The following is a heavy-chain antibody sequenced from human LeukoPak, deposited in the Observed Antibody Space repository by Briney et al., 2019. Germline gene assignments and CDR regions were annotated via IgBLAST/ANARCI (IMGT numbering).Heavy chain of an antibody. D-gene: IGHD5-18*01. CDR1: GFTFSYHW. Sequence: GGSLRLSCAASGFTFSYHWMTWVRQAPGKGLEWVANIKNDGAVKNYVDSVKGRFTISRDNSKNTLYLQVNSLRAEDTAVYYCARDGGYTNGHPFDYWGQGTLDTVSS. J-gene: IGHJ4*02. CDR3: ARDGGYTNGHPFDY. V-gene: IGHV3-7*01. CDR2: IKNDGAVK.